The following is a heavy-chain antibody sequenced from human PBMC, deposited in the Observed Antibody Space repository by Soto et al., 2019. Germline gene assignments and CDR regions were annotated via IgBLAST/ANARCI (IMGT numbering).Heavy chain of an antibody. Sequence: GGSLRLSCAASGFNFSDHYMSWVRQAPGKGLEWVSLISSNGGSTYYAYSVKGRFTISRDNSKSTLYLQLNGLRAEDTALYYCAKAYYDTSGYYLDWGQGTLVTVSS. CDR1: GFNFSDHY. J-gene: IGHJ4*02. CDR2: ISSNGGST. D-gene: IGHD3-22*01. V-gene: IGHV3-23*01. CDR3: AKAYYDTSGYYLD.